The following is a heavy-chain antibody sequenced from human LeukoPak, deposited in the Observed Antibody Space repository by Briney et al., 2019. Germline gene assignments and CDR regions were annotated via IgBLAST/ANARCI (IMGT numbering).Heavy chain of an antibody. J-gene: IGHJ4*02. CDR3: ARDRLSGYSSSPGPFDY. Sequence: ASVKVSCKASGYTFTGYYMHWVRQAPGQGLEWMGWINPNSGGTNYAQKFQGRATMTRDTSISTAYMELSRLRSDDTAVYYCARDRLSGYSSSPGPFDYWGQGTLVTVSS. CDR1: GYTFTGYY. CDR2: INPNSGGT. D-gene: IGHD6-6*01. V-gene: IGHV1-2*02.